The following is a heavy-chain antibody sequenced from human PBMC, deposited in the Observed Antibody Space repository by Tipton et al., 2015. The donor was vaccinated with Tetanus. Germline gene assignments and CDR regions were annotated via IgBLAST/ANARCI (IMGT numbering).Heavy chain of an antibody. V-gene: IGHV4-61*02. J-gene: IGHJ5*02. CDR2: IYSSGTT. CDR1: GSSISRSGHY. CDR3: ARALKQGANWFDP. D-gene: IGHD3-16*01. Sequence: TLSLTCTVSGSSISRSGHYWNWIRQPAGKGLEWIGRIYSSGTTNYDPSLRGRVTMSIDTSKNRFSLKLDSVTAADTAIYYCARALKQGANWFDPWGQGTLVTVSS.